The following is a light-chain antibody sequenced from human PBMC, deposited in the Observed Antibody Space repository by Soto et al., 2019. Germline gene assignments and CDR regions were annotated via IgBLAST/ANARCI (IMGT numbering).Light chain of an antibody. J-gene: IGLJ2*01. Sequence: QSALTQPASVSGSPGQSITISCTGTSSDVGGYNYVSWYQHHPGKAPRLMIYEVSNRPSGVSNRLSGSKSGNTASLTISGLQAEDEADYYCTSYTSSSSVYVIFGGGTKVTVL. CDR3: TSYTSSSSVYVI. V-gene: IGLV2-14*01. CDR2: EVS. CDR1: SSDVGGYNY.